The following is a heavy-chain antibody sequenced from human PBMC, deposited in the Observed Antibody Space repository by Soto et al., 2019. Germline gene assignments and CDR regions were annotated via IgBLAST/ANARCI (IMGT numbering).Heavy chain of an antibody. J-gene: IGHJ4*02. D-gene: IGHD4-4*01. Sequence: QVQLQESGPGLVKPSQTLSLTCTVSGGSISSGDYYWSWIRQPPGKGLEWIGYIYYSGSTYYNPSLKSRVTISVDTCKNQFSLKLSSVTAADTAVYYCARVPHLLYSNPDYWGQGTLVTVSS. CDR3: ARVPHLLYSNPDY. V-gene: IGHV4-30-4*01. CDR1: GGSISSGDYY. CDR2: IYYSGST.